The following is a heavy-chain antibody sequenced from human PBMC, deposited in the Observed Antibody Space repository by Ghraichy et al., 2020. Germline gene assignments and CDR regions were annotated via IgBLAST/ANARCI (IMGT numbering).Heavy chain of an antibody. V-gene: IGHV4-39*01. CDR1: GGSISSSSYY. D-gene: IGHD3-22*01. CDR2: IYYSGST. Sequence: SETLSLTCTVSGGSISSSSYYWGWIRQPPGKGLEWIGSIYYSGSTYYNPSLKSRVTISVDTSKNQFSLKLSSVTAADTAVYYCARRTADYYDSSGPFDIWGQGTMVTVSS. CDR3: ARRTADYYDSSGPFDI. J-gene: IGHJ3*02.